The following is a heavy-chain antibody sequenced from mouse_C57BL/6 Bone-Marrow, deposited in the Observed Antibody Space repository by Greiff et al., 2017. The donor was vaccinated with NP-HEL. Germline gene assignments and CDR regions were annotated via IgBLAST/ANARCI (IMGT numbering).Heavy chain of an antibody. V-gene: IGHV3-8*01. CDR3: ARWGYWYFDV. CDR1: GYSITSDY. J-gene: IGHJ1*03. CDR2: ISYSGST. Sequence: VQLKESGPGLAKPSQTLSLTCSVTGYSITSDYWSWIRKFPGNKLEYMGYISYSGSTYYNPSLKSRISITRDTSKNQYYLQLNSVTTEDTATYYCARWGYWYFDVWGTGTTVTVSS.